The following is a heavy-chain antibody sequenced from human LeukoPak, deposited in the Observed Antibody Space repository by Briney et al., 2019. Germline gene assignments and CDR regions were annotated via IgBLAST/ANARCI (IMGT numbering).Heavy chain of an antibody. V-gene: IGHV3-23*01. CDR1: GFTFSSYG. CDR3: ARDAYCSTTSCKEYFDL. D-gene: IGHD2-2*01. CDR2: ISGSGDRT. Sequence: QAGGSLRLSCAASGFTFSSYGMSWVRQAPGKGLEWVSAISGSGDRTYYADSVKGRFTISRDNAKNSLYLQMNSLRAEDTAVYYCARDAYCSTTSCKEYFDLWGRGTLVTVSS. J-gene: IGHJ2*01.